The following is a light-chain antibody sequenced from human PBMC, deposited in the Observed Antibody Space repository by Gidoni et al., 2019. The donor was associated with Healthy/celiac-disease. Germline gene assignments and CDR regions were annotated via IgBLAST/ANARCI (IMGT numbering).Light chain of an antibody. Sequence: DIQMTQSPSTLSASVGDRVTITCRASQRISSWLAWYQQKPGKAPKLLIYKASSLESGFPSRCSGSGSGTEFTLTISSLQPDDFATYYCQQYNSYSPTWTFGQGTKVEIK. CDR2: KAS. CDR3: QQYNSYSPTWT. J-gene: IGKJ1*01. V-gene: IGKV1-5*03. CDR1: QRISSW.